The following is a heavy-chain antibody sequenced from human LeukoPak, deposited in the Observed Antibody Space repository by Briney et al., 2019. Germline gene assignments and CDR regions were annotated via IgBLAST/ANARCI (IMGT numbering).Heavy chain of an antibody. CDR2: INYSGST. D-gene: IGHD3-22*01. J-gene: IGHJ3*02. CDR3: AKSNGYGLIDI. CDR1: GYSISRGFY. Sequence: SETLSLTCTVSGYSISRGFYWGCIRQPPGKGLEWIGSINYSGSTYNNPSLRSRVTMSLDTSKNQFSLKLSSVTAADTAVYYCAKSNGYGLIDIWGQGTMVTVSS. V-gene: IGHV4-38-2*02.